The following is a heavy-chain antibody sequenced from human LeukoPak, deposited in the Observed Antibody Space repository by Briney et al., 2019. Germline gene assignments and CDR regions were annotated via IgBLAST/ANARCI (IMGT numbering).Heavy chain of an antibody. CDR3: AREGDTVMARRYFDY. V-gene: IGHV1-46*01. J-gene: IGHJ4*02. Sequence: ASVKVSCKASGYTFTSYYMHWVRQAPGQGLEWMGVINPSGGSTSYAQKFQGRVTMTRDTSTITVYMELSSLRSEDTAVYYCAREGDTVMARRYFDYWGQGTLVTVSS. CDR1: GYTFTSYY. D-gene: IGHD5-18*01. CDR2: INPSGGST.